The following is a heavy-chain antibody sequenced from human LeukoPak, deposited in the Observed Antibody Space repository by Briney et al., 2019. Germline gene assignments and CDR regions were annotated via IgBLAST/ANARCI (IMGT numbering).Heavy chain of an antibody. CDR3: ARAAKWELLRNFDY. CDR1: GYTFTSYG. Sequence: ASVKVSCKASGYTFTSYGISWVRQAPGQGLEWMGWINPNSGGTNYAQKFQGRVTMTRDTSIRTAYMERSRLRSDDTAVYYCARAAKWELLRNFDYWGQGTLVTVSS. V-gene: IGHV1-2*02. D-gene: IGHD1-26*01. J-gene: IGHJ4*02. CDR2: INPNSGGT.